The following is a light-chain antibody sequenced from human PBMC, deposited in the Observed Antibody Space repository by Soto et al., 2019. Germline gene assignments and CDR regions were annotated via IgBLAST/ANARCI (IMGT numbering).Light chain of an antibody. Sequence: QSVLTQPPSVSGAPGQKVTISCSGSSSNIGNNYVSWYQQLPGTAPKLLMYDNNSGPSGIPDRFSGSKSGTSAALGITGHQTADDADYYCGTLDSSRSEVVFGAGTKLTVL. J-gene: IGLJ2*01. CDR3: GTLDSSRSEVV. V-gene: IGLV1-51*01. CDR2: DNN. CDR1: SSNIGNNY.